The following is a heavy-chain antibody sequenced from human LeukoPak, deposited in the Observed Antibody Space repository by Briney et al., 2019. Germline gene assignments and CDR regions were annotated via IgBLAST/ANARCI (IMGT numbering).Heavy chain of an antibody. CDR3: ARRGEHYSQVYYYYYMDV. CDR2: INPNSGGA. CDR1: GYTFTGYY. V-gene: IGHV1-2*02. D-gene: IGHD3-3*02. Sequence: ASVKVSCKASGYTFTGYYMHWVRQAPGQGLEWMGWINPNSGGANYAQKFQGRVTMTRDTSISTAYMELSRLRSDDTAVYYCARRGEHYSQVYYYYYMDVWGKGTTVTVSS. J-gene: IGHJ6*03.